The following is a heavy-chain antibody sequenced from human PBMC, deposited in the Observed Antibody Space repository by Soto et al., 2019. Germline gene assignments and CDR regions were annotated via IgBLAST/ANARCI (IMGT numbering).Heavy chain of an antibody. CDR2: ISSSSSYI. D-gene: IGHD3-22*01. CDR3: ARGGYYVSSGSRNYHYYGLDV. V-gene: IGHV3-21*01. Sequence: GGSLRLSCAASGFTFSSYSMNWVRQAPGKGLEWVSSISSSSSYIYYADSLKGRFTISRDNAKNSLYLQMNSLRAEDTAVYYCARGGYYVSSGSRNYHYYGLDVWGQGTTVTV. J-gene: IGHJ6*02. CDR1: GFTFSSYS.